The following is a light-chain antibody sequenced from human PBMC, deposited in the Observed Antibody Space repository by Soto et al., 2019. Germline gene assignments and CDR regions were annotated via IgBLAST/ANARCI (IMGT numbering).Light chain of an antibody. V-gene: IGKV3D-20*02. J-gene: IGKJ5*01. CDR1: QSVSSSY. Sequence: EIVLPQSPGTLSLSPGQRATLSGRSSQSVSSSYLAWYQQKPGQAPRLVIYGAFNRATGIPARFSGSGSGTDFTLTISSLEPEDFAVYYCQQRNIWPPVTFGQGTQLEIK. CDR3: QQRNIWPPVT. CDR2: GAF.